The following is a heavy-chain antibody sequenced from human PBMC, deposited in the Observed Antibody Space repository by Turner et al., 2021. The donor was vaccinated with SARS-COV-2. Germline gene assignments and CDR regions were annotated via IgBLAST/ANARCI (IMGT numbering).Heavy chain of an antibody. V-gene: IGHV1-2*07. J-gene: IGHJ4*02. Sequence: QGQLGQSGAEVKKPGASVKVSCKASGYTFTGYYMYWVRQAPGQGLERMGWINPNSGGTNCAHKFQGRVTMTRDTSISTAYMELSRLRSDDTAVYYCARVSSLSYYFDYWGQGTLVTVSS. D-gene: IGHD6-6*01. CDR1: GYTFTGYY. CDR3: ARVSSLSYYFDY. CDR2: INPNSGGT.